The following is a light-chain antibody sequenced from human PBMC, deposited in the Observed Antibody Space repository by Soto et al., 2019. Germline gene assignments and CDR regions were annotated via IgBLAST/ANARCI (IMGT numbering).Light chain of an antibody. CDR2: GAF. V-gene: IGKV3-15*01. CDR1: QSVSSN. J-gene: IGKJ1*01. Sequence: EIAMTQSPATLSVSPGERVTLSCRASQSVSSNLAWYQQKPGQAPSLLIYGAFTRATGIPARFSGTGSGTEFTLTISSLQSEDFALYYCQQYNDWPLTFGQGTKVDIK. CDR3: QQYNDWPLT.